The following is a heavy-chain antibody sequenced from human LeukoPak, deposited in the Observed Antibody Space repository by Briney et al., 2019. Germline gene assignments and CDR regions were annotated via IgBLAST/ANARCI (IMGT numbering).Heavy chain of an antibody. CDR2: IWYDGSNA. D-gene: IGHD2-21*02. CDR1: GFDFSSNG. J-gene: IGHJ4*02. V-gene: IGHV3-33*01. Sequence: GGSLRLSCVASGFDFSSNGMHWVRQAPGKGLEWVAVIWYDGSNANYADSVKGRFTISRDDSKNTLYLQMSSLRADDTAVYYCARDYFYRGGLVTTIQYYFNSWGQGTLVTVSS. CDR3: ARDYFYRGGLVTTIQYYFNS.